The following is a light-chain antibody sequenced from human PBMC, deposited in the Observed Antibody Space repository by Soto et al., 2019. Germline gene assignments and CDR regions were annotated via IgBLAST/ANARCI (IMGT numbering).Light chain of an antibody. J-gene: IGKJ4*01. V-gene: IGKV1-8*01. CDR1: QGISSH. CDR3: HQYFSYPLT. Sequence: AIRMTQSPSSFSASTGDRVTITCRASQGISSHLAWYQVKPGKAPRLLIYTASYLESGVPSRFSGSGSGTDVALAIISLQPEDFAVDYCHQYFSYPLTFGGGTKGEIK. CDR2: TAS.